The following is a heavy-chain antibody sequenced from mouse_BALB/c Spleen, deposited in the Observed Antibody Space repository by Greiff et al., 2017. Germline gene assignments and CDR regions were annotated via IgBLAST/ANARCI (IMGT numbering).Heavy chain of an antibody. CDR2: IDPANGNT. V-gene: IGHV14-3*02. CDR3: ALIYYGNQGAMDY. Sequence: VQLQQSGAVLVKPGASVKLSCTASGFNIKDTYMHWVKQRPEQGLEWIGRIDPANGNTKYDPKFQGKATITADTSSNTAYLQLSSLTSEDTAVYYCALIYYGNQGAMDYWGQGTSVTVSS. CDR1: GFNIKDTY. D-gene: IGHD2-1*01. J-gene: IGHJ4*01.